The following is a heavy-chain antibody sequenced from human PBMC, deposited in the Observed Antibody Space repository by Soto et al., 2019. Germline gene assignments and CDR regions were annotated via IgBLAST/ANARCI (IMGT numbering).Heavy chain of an antibody. Sequence: TLSLTCTVSGGSISSGGYYWSWIRQHPGKGLEWIGCIYYSGSTYYNPSLKSRVTISVDTSKNQFSLKLSSVTAADTAVYYCARLPGYRSSYWFDPWGQGTLVTSPQ. J-gene: IGHJ5*02. CDR1: GGSISSGGYY. CDR3: ARLPGYRSSYWFDP. V-gene: IGHV4-31*03. D-gene: IGHD6-13*01. CDR2: IYYSGST.